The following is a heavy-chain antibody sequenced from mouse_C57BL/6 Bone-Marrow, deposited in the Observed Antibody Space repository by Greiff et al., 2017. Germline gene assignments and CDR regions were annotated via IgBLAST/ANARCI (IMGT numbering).Heavy chain of an antibody. Sequence: QVQLQQSGAELMKPGASVKLSCKATGYTFTGYWIEWVKQRPGHGLEWIGEILPGSGSTNYNEKFKGKATLTADTSSNTAYMQLSSLTTEDSAIYYCARWGYAMDYRGEGTSVTVSS. CDR1: GYTFTGYW. J-gene: IGHJ4*01. V-gene: IGHV1-9*01. CDR3: ARWGYAMDY. CDR2: ILPGSGST.